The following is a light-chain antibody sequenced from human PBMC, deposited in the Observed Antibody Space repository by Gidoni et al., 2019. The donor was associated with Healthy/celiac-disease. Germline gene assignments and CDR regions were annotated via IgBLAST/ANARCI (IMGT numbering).Light chain of an antibody. CDR3: QQSYSTPWT. J-gene: IGKJ1*01. CDR2: AAS. CDR1: QSSSSY. V-gene: IGKV1-39*01. Sequence: DIQMTQSPSSLSASVGDRVTITCRASQSSSSYLNWYQQKPGKAPKLLSYAASSFQSGVPSTFSGSGSGTDFTLTISSLQPGDFATYSCQQSYSTPWTFGQGTKVEIK.